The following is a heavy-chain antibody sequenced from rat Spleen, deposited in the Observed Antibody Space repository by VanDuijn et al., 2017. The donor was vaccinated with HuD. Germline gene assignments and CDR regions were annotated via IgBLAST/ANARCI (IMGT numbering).Heavy chain of an antibody. Sequence: EVQLVESGGGLVQPGRSLKLSCAASGFTFSDYGMAWVRQAPTKGLEWVATISYGDGSGHSSTYYRDSVKGRFTISRDNAKSTLSLQLDSLRSEDTATYYCARRHYGYTDYFDYWGQGASVTVSS. J-gene: IGHJ4*01. D-gene: IGHD1-9*01. CDR2: ISYGDGSGHSST. CDR1: GFTFSDYG. V-gene: IGHV5-29*01. CDR3: ARRHYGYTDYFDY.